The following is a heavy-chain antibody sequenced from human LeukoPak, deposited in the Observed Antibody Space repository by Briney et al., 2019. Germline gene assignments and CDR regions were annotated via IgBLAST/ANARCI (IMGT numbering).Heavy chain of an antibody. Sequence: PGGSLRLSCAASGFTFNNYDMHWVRQATEKGLEWVSHIGTGTDTHYSDSVKGRFTISRENAKNSLYLQMSSLRAGDTAVYYCARRVSEPQGLYYFDYWGQGTLVTVSS. CDR2: IGTGTDT. J-gene: IGHJ4*02. CDR3: ARRVSEPQGLYYFDY. V-gene: IGHV3-13*01. CDR1: GFTFNNYD.